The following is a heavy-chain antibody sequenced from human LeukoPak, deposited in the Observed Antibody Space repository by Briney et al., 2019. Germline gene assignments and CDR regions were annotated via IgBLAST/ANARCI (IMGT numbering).Heavy chain of an antibody. Sequence: KPSETLSLTCTVSGGSISSYYWSWIRQPAGKGQEWIGRIYTSGSTNYDPSLKSRVTMSVDTSKNQFSLKLSSVTAADPAVYYCATEIRYSSLAWGQGTLVTVSS. D-gene: IGHD6-19*01. J-gene: IGHJ4*02. CDR3: ATEIRYSSLA. CDR2: IYTSGST. CDR1: GGSISSYY. V-gene: IGHV4-4*07.